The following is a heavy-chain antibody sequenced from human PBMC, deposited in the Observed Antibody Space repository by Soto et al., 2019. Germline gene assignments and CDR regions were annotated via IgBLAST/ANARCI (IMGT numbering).Heavy chain of an antibody. J-gene: IGHJ3*02. CDR1: GFTFSSYS. CDR2: ISSSSSYI. D-gene: IGHD3-22*01. V-gene: IGHV3-21*01. CDR3: ARDSDYYDSSENAFDI. Sequence: PGGSLRLSCAASGFTFSSYSMNWVRQAPGKGLEWVSSISSSSSYIYYADSVKGRFTISRDNAKNSLYLQMNSLRAEDTAVYYCARDSDYYDSSENAFDIWGQGTMVTVSS.